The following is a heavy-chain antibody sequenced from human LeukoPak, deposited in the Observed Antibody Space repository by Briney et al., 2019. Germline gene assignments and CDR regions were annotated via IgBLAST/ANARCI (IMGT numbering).Heavy chain of an antibody. D-gene: IGHD2-2*01. J-gene: IGHJ4*02. CDR1: GGSISSSSYY. CDR2: IYFGGST. CDR3: ARRYCSSTSCYYYFDY. V-gene: IGHV4-39*01. Sequence: SETLSLTCTVSGGSISSSSYYWGWIRQPPGKGLEWIGSIYFGGSTYYTPSLKSRVTISVETSKNQFSLKVTSVTAADTAVYYCARRYCSSTSCYYYFDYWGQGTLVTVSS.